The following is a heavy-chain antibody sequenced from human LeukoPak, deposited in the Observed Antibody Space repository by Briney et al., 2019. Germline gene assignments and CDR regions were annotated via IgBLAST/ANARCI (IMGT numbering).Heavy chain of an antibody. CDR2: IYYSGST. V-gene: IGHV4-31*03. D-gene: IGHD2-2*02. Sequence: SETLSLTCTVSGGSISSGGYSWSWIRQRPGKGLEWIGYIYYSGSTYYNPSLKSRVTISVDTSKSQFSLKLSSVTAADTAVYYCASSAIVVVPAAIRFDYWGQGTLVTVSS. CDR1: GGSISSGGYS. CDR3: ASSAIVVVPAAIRFDY. J-gene: IGHJ4*02.